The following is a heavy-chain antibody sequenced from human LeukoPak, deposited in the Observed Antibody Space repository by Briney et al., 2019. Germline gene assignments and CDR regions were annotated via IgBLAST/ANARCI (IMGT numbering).Heavy chain of an antibody. V-gene: IGHV1-18*01. CDR2: ISAYNGNT. CDR3: ASGSVVGETDY. CDR1: GYTFPSYG. D-gene: IGHD2-15*01. Sequence: ASVKVSCKASGYTFPSYGISWVRQAPGQGLEWMGWISAYNGNTNYAQKLQGRVTMTTDTSTSTVYMELRSLRSDDTAVYYCASGSVVGETDYWGQGTLVTVSS. J-gene: IGHJ4*02.